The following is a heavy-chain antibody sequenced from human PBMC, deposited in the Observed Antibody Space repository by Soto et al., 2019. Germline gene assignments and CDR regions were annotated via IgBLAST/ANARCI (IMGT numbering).Heavy chain of an antibody. CDR3: ARDTYYDFWSGNNWFDP. V-gene: IGHV1-18*01. CDR2: ISAYNGNT. Sequence: ASVKVSCKASGYTFTSYGISWARQAPGQGLEWMGWISAYNGNTNYAQKLQGRVTMTTDTSTSTAYMELRSLRSDDTAVYYCARDTYYDFWSGNNWFDPWGQGTLVTVSS. CDR1: GYTFTSYG. D-gene: IGHD3-3*01. J-gene: IGHJ5*02.